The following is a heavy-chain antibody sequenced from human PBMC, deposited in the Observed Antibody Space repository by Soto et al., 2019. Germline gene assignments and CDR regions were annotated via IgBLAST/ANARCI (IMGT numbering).Heavy chain of an antibody. Sequence: QLQLLESASGLVKPSQTLFLTCAVSGGSISSGGYSWGWIRQPPGKGLEWIGYTYHSVSTYYNPSLKCRVTISVDRSKNQFSLRLISVTAADTAVYYCARDPDYWGQGTLVTVSS. CDR1: GGSISSGGYS. V-gene: IGHV4-30-2*01. J-gene: IGHJ4*02. CDR2: TYHSVST. CDR3: ARDPDY.